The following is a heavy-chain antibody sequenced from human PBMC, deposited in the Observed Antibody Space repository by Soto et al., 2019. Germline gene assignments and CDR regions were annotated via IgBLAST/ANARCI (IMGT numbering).Heavy chain of an antibody. V-gene: IGHV3-74*01. J-gene: IGHJ4*02. CDR3: ARDPTLEMAAKMVDY. Sequence: GGSLRLSCAASGFTFRSYWMHWVRQAPGKGLVWVSRINSDGSSTSYADSVKGRFTISRDNAKNTLYLQMNSLRAEDTAVYYSARDPTLEMAAKMVDYWGQGTLVTSPQ. CDR2: INSDGSST. D-gene: IGHD2-15*01. CDR1: GFTFRSYW.